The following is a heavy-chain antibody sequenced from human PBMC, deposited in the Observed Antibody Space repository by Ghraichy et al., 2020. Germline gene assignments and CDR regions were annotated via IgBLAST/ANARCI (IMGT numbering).Heavy chain of an antibody. CDR2: ISYDGSNK. J-gene: IGHJ5*02. D-gene: IGHD6-13*01. Sequence: GGSLRLSCAASGFTFSSYGMHWVRQAPGKGLEWVAVISYDGSNKYYADSVKGRFTISRDNSKNTLYLQMNSLRAEDTAVYYCAKDRSIAAAGTNWFDPWGQGTLVTVSS. V-gene: IGHV3-30*18. CDR1: GFTFSSYG. CDR3: AKDRSIAAAGTNWFDP.